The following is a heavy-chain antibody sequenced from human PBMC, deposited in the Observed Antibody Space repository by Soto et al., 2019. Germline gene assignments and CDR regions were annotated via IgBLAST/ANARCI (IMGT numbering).Heavy chain of an antibody. CDR1: GFAFSTYG. CDR3: ARAVGPYDY. D-gene: IGHD1-26*01. V-gene: IGHV3-33*01. Sequence: QVQLVESGGGVVQPGRSLRLSCAAYGFAFSTYGIHWVRQAPGKGLEWVAVIWYDGSNKYYADSVKGRFTISRDNSKNTLYLQMDSLRAEDTAVYYCARAVGPYDYWGQGTLVTVSS. J-gene: IGHJ4*02. CDR2: IWYDGSNK.